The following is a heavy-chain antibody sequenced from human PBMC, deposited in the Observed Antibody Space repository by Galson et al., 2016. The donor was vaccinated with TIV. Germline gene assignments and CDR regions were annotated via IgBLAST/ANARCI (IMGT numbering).Heavy chain of an antibody. D-gene: IGHD2-15*01. V-gene: IGHV4-31*03. CDR3: ARDQDSGAYFDY. CDR1: GGSISSNGIF. CDR2: IYHSGST. Sequence: TLSLTCTVSGGSISSNGIFWSWIRQHPGKGQEWIGYIYHSGSTHYNPSLKSRVAMSVDTSKNQFSLTLTSVTAADTAVYYCARDQDSGAYFDYWGQGTLVTVSS. J-gene: IGHJ4*02.